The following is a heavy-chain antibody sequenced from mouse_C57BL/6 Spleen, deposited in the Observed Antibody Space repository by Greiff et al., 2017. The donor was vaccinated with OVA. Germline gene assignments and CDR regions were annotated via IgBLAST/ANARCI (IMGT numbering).Heavy chain of an antibody. CDR3: ARHYSNPFAD. J-gene: IGHJ3*01. CDR1: GFTFSDYG. D-gene: IGHD2-5*01. V-gene: IGHV5-17*01. CDR2: ISSGSSTI. Sequence: EVKLVESGGGLVKPGGSLKLSCAASGFTFSDYGMHWVRQAPETGLEWVAYISSGSSTIYYADTVKGRFTISRDNAKNTLFLQMTSLRSEDTAMYYCARHYSNPFADWGQGTLVTVSA.